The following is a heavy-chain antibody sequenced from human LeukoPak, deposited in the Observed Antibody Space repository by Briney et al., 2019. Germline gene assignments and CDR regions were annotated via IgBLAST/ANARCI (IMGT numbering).Heavy chain of an antibody. CDR1: GGSFSGYY. J-gene: IGHJ5*02. CDR2: IYYSGST. Sequence: SETLSLTCAVYGGSFSGYYWGWIRQPPGKGLEWIGSIYYSGSTYYNPSLKSRVTISVDTSKNQSSLKLSSVTAADTAVYYCARQAMGVVVVAATPDWFDPWGQGTLVTVSS. CDR3: ARQAMGVVVVAATPDWFDP. V-gene: IGHV4-39*01. D-gene: IGHD2-15*01.